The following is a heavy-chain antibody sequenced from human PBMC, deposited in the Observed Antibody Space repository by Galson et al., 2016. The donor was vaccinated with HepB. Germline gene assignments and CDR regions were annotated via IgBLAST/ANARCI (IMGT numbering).Heavy chain of an antibody. Sequence: SLRLSCAASGSSFSADYMTWIRQAPGKELEWISYISGSSSYIKYADSLKGRFAISRDNAKNSVYLQINSLRVGDSAVYYCARAPYDNNGYYLEWGQGTLVTVS. CDR1: GSSFSADY. D-gene: IGHD3-22*01. J-gene: IGHJ4*02. CDR2: ISGSSSYI. V-gene: IGHV3-11*06. CDR3: ARAPYDNNGYYLE.